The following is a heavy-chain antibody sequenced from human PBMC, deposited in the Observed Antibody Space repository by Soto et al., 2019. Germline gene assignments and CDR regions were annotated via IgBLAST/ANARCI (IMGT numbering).Heavy chain of an antibody. CDR2: ISSNSAYI. V-gene: IGHV3-21*01. D-gene: IGHD6-13*01. Sequence: GSLRLSCAASGFTFRRFTMNWVRQAPGKGLEWVSTISSNSAYIYYTDALRGCFTISRDNAKNSLNRQMHSLSAEDTAVYYCTRDASRDSSARGWFDPWGPGTLVTVSS. CDR1: GFTFRRFT. CDR3: TRDASRDSSARGWFDP. J-gene: IGHJ5*02.